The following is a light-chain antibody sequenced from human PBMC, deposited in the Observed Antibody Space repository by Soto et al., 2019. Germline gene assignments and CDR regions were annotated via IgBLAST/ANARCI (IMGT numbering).Light chain of an antibody. CDR2: EVT. CDR1: SSDVGGYNY. V-gene: IGLV2-8*01. CDR3: SSYAASNNFYFV. Sequence: QSVLTQPPSGSGLAGESLTISCTGTSSDVGGYNYVSWYQQYPGRAPKLMIYEVTKRPSGVPDRFSGSKSGNTASLTVSGLQAEDEADYYCSSYAASNNFYFVFGGGTKVTVL. J-gene: IGLJ3*02.